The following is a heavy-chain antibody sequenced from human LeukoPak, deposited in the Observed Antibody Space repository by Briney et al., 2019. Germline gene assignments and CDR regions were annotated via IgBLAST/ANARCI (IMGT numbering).Heavy chain of an antibody. D-gene: IGHD2-8*02. Sequence: PSETLSLTCTVSGGSISSYYWSWIRQPPGKGLEWIAYISDIGSINYTPSLKSRVTISLDTSKNQFSLKLSSVTAADTAVYYCAGHHPRNTVDFWGQGTLVTVSS. J-gene: IGHJ4*02. CDR1: GGSISSYY. CDR3: AGHHPRNTVDF. V-gene: IGHV4-59*08. CDR2: ISDIGSI.